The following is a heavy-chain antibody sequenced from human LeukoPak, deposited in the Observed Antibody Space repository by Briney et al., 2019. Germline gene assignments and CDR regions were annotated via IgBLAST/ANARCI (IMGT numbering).Heavy chain of an antibody. Sequence: GGSLRLSCAASGFTFSSYNMNWVRQAPGKGLEWVSSISSRSNYIYYADSVKGRFTVSRDNAKNSLYLQMNSLRPEDTAVYYCAREILMGWFDLWGQGTLVTVSS. CDR3: AREILMGWFDL. J-gene: IGHJ5*02. V-gene: IGHV3-21*01. CDR1: GFTFSSYN. CDR2: ISSRSNYI. D-gene: IGHD2-8*01.